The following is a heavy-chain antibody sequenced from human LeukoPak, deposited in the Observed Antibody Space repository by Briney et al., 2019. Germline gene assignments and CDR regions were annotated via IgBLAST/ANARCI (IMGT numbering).Heavy chain of an antibody. CDR1: GYNFNDYY. J-gene: IGHJ4*02. CDR3: ARAFNSIQPLDY. Sequence: ASVKVSCKASGYNFNDYYIYWVRQAPGHGLESMGYIHPDGGSTNYAQKFQGRVTMTSDMSTNTVYMELRGLRSEDTAMYYCARAFNSIQPLDYWGQGTLVTVSS. CDR2: IHPDGGST. V-gene: IGHV1-46*02. D-gene: IGHD4-11*01.